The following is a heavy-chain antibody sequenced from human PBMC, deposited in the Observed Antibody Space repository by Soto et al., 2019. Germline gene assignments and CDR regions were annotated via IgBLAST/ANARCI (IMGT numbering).Heavy chain of an antibody. J-gene: IGHJ5*02. CDR2: INSDGSST. D-gene: IGHD3-3*01. CDR1: GFTFSSYW. CDR3: ASRFLGYYDFWSGPFDP. Sequence: GGSLRLSCAASGFTFSSYWMHWVRQAPGKGLVWVSRINSDGSSTSYADSVKGRFTISRDNAKNTLYLQMNSLRAEDTAVYYCASRFLGYYDFWSGPFDPWGQGTLVTVSS. V-gene: IGHV3-74*01.